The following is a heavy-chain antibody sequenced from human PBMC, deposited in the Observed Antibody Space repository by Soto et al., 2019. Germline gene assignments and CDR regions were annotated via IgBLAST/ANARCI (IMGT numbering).Heavy chain of an antibody. CDR2: ISYKGGST. V-gene: IGHV3-64*04. CDR3: ARAGPYDSSGWYGNYYYGMDV. CDR1: GFTLSDFS. D-gene: IGHD6-19*01. J-gene: IGHJ6*02. Sequence: GGSLRLSCAASGFTLSDFSMHWVRQAAGKGLEFVSAISYKGGSTYYADSVKGRFTISRDNSKNTLYLQMNSLRAEDTAVYYCARAGPYDSSGWYGNYYYGMDVWGQGTTVTVSS.